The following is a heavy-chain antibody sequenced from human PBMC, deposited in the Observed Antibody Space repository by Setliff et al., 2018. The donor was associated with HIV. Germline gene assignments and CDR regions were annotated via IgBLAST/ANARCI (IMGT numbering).Heavy chain of an antibody. CDR1: GGSISSYY. CDR2: IYYSGST. CDR3: ARAHDIRGFGYNLQH. Sequence: SETLSLTCTVSGGSISSYYWSWIRQPPGKGLEWIGYIYYSGSTNYNPSLKSRVTISVDTSKNQFSLKLSSVTAADTAVYYCARAHDIRGFGYNLQHWGQSTLVTVSS. V-gene: IGHV4-59*01. J-gene: IGHJ1*01. D-gene: IGHD3-22*01.